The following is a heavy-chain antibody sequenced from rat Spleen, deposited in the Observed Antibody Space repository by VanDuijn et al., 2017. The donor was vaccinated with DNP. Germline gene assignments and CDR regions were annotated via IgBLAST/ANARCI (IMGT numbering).Heavy chain of an antibody. CDR3: TSQTAPFDY. Sequence: EVELVESGGGLVQPGNSLKLSCAASGFSLSDYAMAWVRQVPKKVLEWVATLSYDGSATYYRDSVKGRFTVSRDNAKSTLYLQMDSLRSEDTATYYCTSQTAPFDYWGQGVMVTVSS. CDR1: GFSLSDYA. V-gene: IGHV5-17*01. D-gene: IGHD3-1*01. CDR2: LSYDGSAT. J-gene: IGHJ2*01.